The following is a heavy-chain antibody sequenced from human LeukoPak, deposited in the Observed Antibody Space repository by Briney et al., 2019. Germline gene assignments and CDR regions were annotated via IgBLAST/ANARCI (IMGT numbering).Heavy chain of an antibody. CDR1: GGSFSGYY. D-gene: IGHD6-19*01. CDR3: ARALLDVAEDY. CDR2: INHSGST. V-gene: IGHV4-34*01. J-gene: IGHJ4*02. Sequence: SETLSLTCAVYGGSFSGYYWSWIRQPPGKGLEWIGEINHSGSTNYNPSLKSRVTISVGTSKNQFSLKLSSVTAADTAVYYCARALLDVAEDYWGQGTLVTVSS.